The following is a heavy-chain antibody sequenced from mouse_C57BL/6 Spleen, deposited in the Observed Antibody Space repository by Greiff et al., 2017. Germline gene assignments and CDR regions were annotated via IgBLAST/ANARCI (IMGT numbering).Heavy chain of an antibody. J-gene: IGHJ1*03. D-gene: IGHD1-1*01. CDR2: IDPEPGGT. CDR3: TRGDYYGSSYGFDV. V-gene: IGHV1-15*01. CDR1: GYTFTDYE. Sequence: VQGVESGAELVRPGASVTLSCKASGYTFTDYEMHWVKPTPVHGLEWIGAIDPEPGGTAYNQKFKGKAILTADKSSSTAYMELRSLTSEDSAVYYCTRGDYYGSSYGFDVWGTGTTVTVSS.